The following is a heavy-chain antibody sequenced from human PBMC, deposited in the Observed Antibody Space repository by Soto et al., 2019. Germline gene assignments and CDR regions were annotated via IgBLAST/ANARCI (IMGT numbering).Heavy chain of an antibody. CDR3: VRDGWGGWHFDS. CDR2: TKGDESAM. D-gene: IGHD6-19*01. Sequence: GGSLRLSCAASGFTLSSYWMSWIRQLPGKGLEWVANTKGDESAMYLIDSVAGRSTISRDNARSTVSLQMNNLRVEDTALYYCVRDGWGGWHFDSWGQGTLVTVSS. CDR1: GFTLSSYW. J-gene: IGHJ4*02. V-gene: IGHV3-7*01.